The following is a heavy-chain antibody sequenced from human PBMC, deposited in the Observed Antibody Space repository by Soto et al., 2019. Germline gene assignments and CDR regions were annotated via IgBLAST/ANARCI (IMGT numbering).Heavy chain of an antibody. V-gene: IGHV1-3*01. D-gene: IGHD2-2*02. Sequence: ASVKVSCKASGYTFTSYAMHWVRQAPGQRLEWMGWINAGNGNTKYSQKFQGRVTLTRDTSASTAYMELSSLRSEDTAVYYCAATSIVVVPAAIGGYYYYMDVWGKGTPVTVSS. CDR3: AATSIVVVPAAIGGYYYYMDV. CDR1: GYTFTSYA. CDR2: INAGNGNT. J-gene: IGHJ6*03.